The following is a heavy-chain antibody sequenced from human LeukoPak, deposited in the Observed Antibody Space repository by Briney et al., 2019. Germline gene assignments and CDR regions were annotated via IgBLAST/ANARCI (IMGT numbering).Heavy chain of an antibody. CDR1: GFSFNSYA. CDR3: ARALDSSGWNGRDY. V-gene: IGHV3-30-3*01. J-gene: IGHJ4*02. Sequence: GRSLRLSCAASGFSFNSYAMHWARQAPGKGLEWVAVISYDGSNRDYADSAKGRFTISRDKSKNTLYLQMNSLRPEDTAVYYCARALDSSGWNGRDYWGQGTLVTVSS. CDR2: ISYDGSNR. D-gene: IGHD6-19*01.